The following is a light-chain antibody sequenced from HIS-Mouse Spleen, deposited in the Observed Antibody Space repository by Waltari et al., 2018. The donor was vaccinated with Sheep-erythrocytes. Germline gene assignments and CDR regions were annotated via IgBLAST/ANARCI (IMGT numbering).Light chain of an antibody. V-gene: IGKV1-39*01. CDR1: QSISSY. CDR2: AAS. J-gene: IGKJ4*01. Sequence: DIQMTQSPSSLSASVGDRVTLTCRASQSISSYLNWYQQKPGKAPELLIYAASSLQSGVPSRFSGSGSGTDFTLTISSLQPEDFATYYCQQSYSTPPLTFGGGTKVEIK. CDR3: QQSYSTPPLT.